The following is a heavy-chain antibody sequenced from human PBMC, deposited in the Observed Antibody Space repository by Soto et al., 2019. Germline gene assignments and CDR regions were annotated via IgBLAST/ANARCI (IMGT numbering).Heavy chain of an antibody. J-gene: IGHJ6*02. CDR2: ISINGGST. V-gene: IGHV3-64D*06. D-gene: IGHD3-9*01. CDR1: GFPFSSYA. Sequence: GGSLRLSCSASGFPFSSYAMHLVRQAPGKGLEYVSAISINGGSTYYADSVKGRFTISRDNSKNTLYLQMSSLRAEDTAVYYCVKGLHLERYFDWLLTDYYGMDVWGQGTTVTVSS. CDR3: VKGLHLERYFDWLLTDYYGMDV.